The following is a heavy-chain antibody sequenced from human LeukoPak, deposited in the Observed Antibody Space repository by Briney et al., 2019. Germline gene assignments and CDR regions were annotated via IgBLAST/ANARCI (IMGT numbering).Heavy chain of an antibody. CDR2: IYSGGSI. J-gene: IGHJ6*02. V-gene: IGHV3-53*05. Sequence: GGSLRLSCAASGFTVSSNYMSWVRQAPGKGLEWVSVIYSGGSIYYADSVKGRLTISRDNSRNTLYLQMNSLRADDTAVYYCARMRGSYYYYYGMDVWGQGTTVTVSS. D-gene: IGHD3-16*01. CDR3: ARMRGSYYYYYGMDV. CDR1: GFTVSSNY.